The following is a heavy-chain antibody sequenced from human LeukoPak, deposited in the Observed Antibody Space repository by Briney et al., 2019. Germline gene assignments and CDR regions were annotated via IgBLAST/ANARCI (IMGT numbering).Heavy chain of an antibody. V-gene: IGHV4-38-2*02. CDR1: GYSISSGYY. D-gene: IGHD4-11*01. CDR2: IYHSTNT. CDR3: AGGIGTTVRGYFDF. Sequence: SETLSLTCTVSGYSISSGYYWGWIRQPPGKGLEWIGYIYHSTNTYYNPSLNTRVTMSVDTSKNQFSLRLTSVTAADTAVYYCAGGIGTTVRGYFDFWGQGTQVTVSS. J-gene: IGHJ4*02.